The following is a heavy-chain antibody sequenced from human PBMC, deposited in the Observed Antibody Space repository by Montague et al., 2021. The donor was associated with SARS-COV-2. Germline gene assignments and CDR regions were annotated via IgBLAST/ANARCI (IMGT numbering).Heavy chain of an antibody. D-gene: IGHD2-15*01. CDR3: ASHCGGGRCYFGMDV. J-gene: IGHJ6*02. CDR1: GGSFSSY. Sequence: SETLSLTCDVYGGSFSSYWSWIRHPPGRGLEWVGQISHGGGTNYXPSLKSRVTISVDTSKNQVSLKLSSVTAADTAVYYCASHCGGGRCYFGMDVWGQGTTVTVSS. V-gene: IGHV4-34*01. CDR2: ISHGGGT.